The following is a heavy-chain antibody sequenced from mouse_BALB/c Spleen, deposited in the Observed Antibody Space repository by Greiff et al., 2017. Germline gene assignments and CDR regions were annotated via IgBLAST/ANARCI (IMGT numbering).Heavy chain of an antibody. V-gene: IGHV1-87*01. CDR2: IYPGDGDT. D-gene: IGHD1-1*01. CDR1: GYTFTSYW. Sequence: VQLQQSGAELARPGASVKLSCKASGYTFTSYWMQWVKQRPGQGLEWIGAIYPGDGDTRYTQKFKGKATLTADKSSSTAYMQLSSLASEDSAVYYCASYGSLDDWGQGTTLTVSS. J-gene: IGHJ2*01. CDR3: ASYGSLDD.